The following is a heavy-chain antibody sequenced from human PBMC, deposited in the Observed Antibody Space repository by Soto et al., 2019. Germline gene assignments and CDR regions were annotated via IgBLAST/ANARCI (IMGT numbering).Heavy chain of an antibody. CDR2: IYYSGST. V-gene: IGHV4-30-4*01. J-gene: IGHJ6*02. Sequence: TVSGGSISSGDYYWSWIRQPPGKGLEWIGYIYYSGSTYYNPSLKSRVTISVDTSKNQFSLKLSSVTAADTAVYYCASGPKYRYCSSTSCYSYYYYGMDVWGQGTTVTVS. D-gene: IGHD2-2*02. CDR1: GGSISSGDYY. CDR3: ASGPKYRYCSSTSCYSYYYYGMDV.